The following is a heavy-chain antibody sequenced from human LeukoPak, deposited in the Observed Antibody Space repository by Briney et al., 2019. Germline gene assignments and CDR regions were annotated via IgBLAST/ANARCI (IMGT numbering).Heavy chain of an antibody. D-gene: IGHD4-17*01. CDR3: AKGRGTTVTSAANY. CDR2: ISGSNDNT. CDR1: GFTFSNYA. V-gene: IGHV3-23*01. J-gene: IGHJ4*02. Sequence: GGSLRLSCAASGFTFSNYAMSWVRQAPGKGLEWVSSISGSNDNTYYADSVKDRFTISRDNSKNTLSLQMNSLRAEDTAVYYCAKGRGTTVTSAANYWGQGTLVTVSS.